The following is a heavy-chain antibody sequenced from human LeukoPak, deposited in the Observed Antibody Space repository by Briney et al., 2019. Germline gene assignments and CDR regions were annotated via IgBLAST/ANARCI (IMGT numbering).Heavy chain of an antibody. Sequence: GGSLRLSCAASGFTFTDHWMSWVRQAPGKGLEWVANIKEDGSEKYYVDSVKGRFTVSRDNVKNSLFLQMNSLRLDVTAVYYCAKSGSTVFWTWGQGALVTASS. J-gene: IGHJ5*02. CDR3: AKSGSTVFWT. V-gene: IGHV3-7*03. D-gene: IGHD3-3*01. CDR1: GFTFTDHW. CDR2: IKEDGSEK.